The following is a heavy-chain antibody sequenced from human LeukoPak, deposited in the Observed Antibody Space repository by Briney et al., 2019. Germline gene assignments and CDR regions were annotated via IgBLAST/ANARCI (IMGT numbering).Heavy chain of an antibody. V-gene: IGHV1-18*01. CDR3: ARDSPASGIAPTFDP. CDR1: GYTFTSYG. Sequence: ASVKVSCKASGYTFTSYGISWVRRAPGQGLEWMGWISAYNGNTNYAQKLQGRVTITTDTSTSTAYMELRSLRSDDTAVYYCARDSPASGIAPTFDPWGQGTLVTVSS. D-gene: IGHD6-13*01. CDR2: ISAYNGNT. J-gene: IGHJ5*02.